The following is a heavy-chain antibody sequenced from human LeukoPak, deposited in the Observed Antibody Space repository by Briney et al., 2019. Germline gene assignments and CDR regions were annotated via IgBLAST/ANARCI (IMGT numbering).Heavy chain of an antibody. J-gene: IGHJ4*02. V-gene: IGHV1-18*01. CDR3: ARDYKSYYYDSSGYYYHLVDCGY. Sequence: ASVTVSFKASGYTFTSYGISWVRQAPGQGLEWMGWISAYNGNTNYAQKLQGRVTMTTDTSTSTAYMELRSLRSDDTAVYYCARDYKSYYYDSSGYYYHLVDCGYWGQGTLVTVSS. CDR2: ISAYNGNT. D-gene: IGHD3-22*01. CDR1: GYTFTSYG.